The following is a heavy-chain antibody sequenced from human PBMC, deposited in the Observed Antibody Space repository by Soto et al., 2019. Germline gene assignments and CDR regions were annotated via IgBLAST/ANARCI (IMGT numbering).Heavy chain of an antibody. CDR3: ARADIVATITDHYYYYGMDV. CDR2: IIPIFGTA. D-gene: IGHD5-12*01. Sequence: GASVKVSCKASGGTFSSYAISWGRQPPGQGLEWMGGIIPIFGTANYAQKFQGRVTITAEESTSTAYMEVSSLRSEDTAVYYCARADIVATITDHYYYYGMDVWGQGATVTISS. J-gene: IGHJ6*02. CDR1: GGTFSSYA. V-gene: IGHV1-69*13.